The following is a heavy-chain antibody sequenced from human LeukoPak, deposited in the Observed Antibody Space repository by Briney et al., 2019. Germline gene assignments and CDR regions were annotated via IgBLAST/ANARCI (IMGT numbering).Heavy chain of an antibody. CDR1: GGSISSGDCY. CDR3: ARLGNWGYIFDY. V-gene: IGHV4-30-4*01. D-gene: IGHD7-27*01. J-gene: IGHJ4*02. CDR2: IYYSGST. Sequence: PSQTLSLTCTVSGGSISSGDCYWSWIRQPPGKGLEWIGYIYYSGSTYYNPSLKSRVTISVDTSKNQFSLKLSSVTAADTAVYYCARLGNWGYIFDYWGQGTLVTVSS.